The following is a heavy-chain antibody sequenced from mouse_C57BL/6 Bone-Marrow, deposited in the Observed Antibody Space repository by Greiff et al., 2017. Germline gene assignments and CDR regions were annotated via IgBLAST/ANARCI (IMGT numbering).Heavy chain of an antibody. D-gene: IGHD1-1*01. CDR2: IHPNRGST. CDR1: GYTFTSYW. J-gene: IGHJ3*01. V-gene: IGHV1-64*01. CDR3: ARYYPYRGAY. Sequence: VQLQQPGAELVKPGASVKLSCKASGYTFTSYWMHWVKQRPGQGLEWIGMIHPNRGSTNYNEKFKSKATLTVDKSSSTAYMQLSSLTSEDSAVYYCARYYPYRGAYWGQGTLVTVSA.